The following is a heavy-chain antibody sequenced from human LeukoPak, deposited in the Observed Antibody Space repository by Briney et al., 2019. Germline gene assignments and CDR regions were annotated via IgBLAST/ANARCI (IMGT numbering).Heavy chain of an antibody. CDR1: GGSIGTYY. V-gene: IGHV4-59*08. J-gene: IGHJ4*02. D-gene: IGHD3-3*01. CDR3: ARLTFNYNFWY. CDR2: IYYSGST. Sequence: SETLSLTCPVSGGSIGTYYRSWVRQPPGKGLEWIGYIYYSGSTNYNPSLKSRVTISVDTSKNQFSLKLSSVTAADTAVYYCARLTFNYNFWYGGQGTLVTVSS.